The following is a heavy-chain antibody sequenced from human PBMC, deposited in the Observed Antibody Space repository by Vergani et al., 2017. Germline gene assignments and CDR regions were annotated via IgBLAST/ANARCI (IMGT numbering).Heavy chain of an antibody. D-gene: IGHD2-2*01. CDR3: ARDNIVVGGAFDY. Sequence: QVQLEQSGAEVKKPGSSVTVSCRASGGTFGSHTISWVRQAPGQGLEWMGGIIPIFGTANYAQKFQGRVTITADESTSTAYMELSSLRSEDTAVYYCARDNIVVGGAFDYWGQGTLVTVSS. V-gene: IGHV1-69*12. J-gene: IGHJ4*02. CDR1: GGTFGSHT. CDR2: IIPIFGTA.